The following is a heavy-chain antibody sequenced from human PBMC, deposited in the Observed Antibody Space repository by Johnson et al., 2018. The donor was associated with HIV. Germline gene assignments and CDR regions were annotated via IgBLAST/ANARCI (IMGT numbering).Heavy chain of an antibody. V-gene: IGHV3-30-3*01. Sequence: MQLVESGGGVVQPGRSLRLSCAASGFTFSSYAMHWVRQAPGKGLEWVAVISYDGNNTCNADSVKGRFTISRDNPRNTLYLQMNSLRAEDTAVYYCAREDPYDYSTGPDVFDIWGQGTMVTVS. CDR1: GFTFSSYA. J-gene: IGHJ3*02. CDR3: AREDPYDYSTGPDVFDI. CDR2: ISYDGNNT. D-gene: IGHD2-8*02.